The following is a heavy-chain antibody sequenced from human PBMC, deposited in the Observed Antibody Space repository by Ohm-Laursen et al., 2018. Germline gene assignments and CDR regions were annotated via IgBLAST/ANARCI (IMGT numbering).Heavy chain of an antibody. CDR2: INHSGST. V-gene: IGHV4-34*01. J-gene: IGHJ4*02. CDR3: ASVNCSSTSCYSFPF. Sequence: TLSLTWAVYGGSFSGYYWSWIRQPPGKGLEWIGEINHSGSTNYNPSLKSRVTISVDTSKNQFSLKLSSVTAADTAVYYCASVNCSSTSCYSFPFWGQGTLVTVSS. CDR1: GGSFSGYY. D-gene: IGHD2-2*01.